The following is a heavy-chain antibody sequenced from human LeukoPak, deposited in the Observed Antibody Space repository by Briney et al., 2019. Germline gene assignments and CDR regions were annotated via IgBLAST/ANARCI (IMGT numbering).Heavy chain of an antibody. V-gene: IGHV3-30-3*02. CDR3: VKNSGWYCLDY. CDR1: GFTFSSYA. CDR2: ISYDGSNK. J-gene: IGHJ4*02. D-gene: IGHD6-13*01. Sequence: PGGSLRLSCAASGFTFSSYAMHWVRQAPGKGLEWVAVISYDGSNKYYADSVKGRFTISRDNSKNTLYLQMNSLRAEDTAVYYCVKNSGWYCLDYWGQGITVIVSS.